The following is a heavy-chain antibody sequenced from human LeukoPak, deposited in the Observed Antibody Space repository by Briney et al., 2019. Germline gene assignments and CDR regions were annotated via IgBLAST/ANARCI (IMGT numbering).Heavy chain of an antibody. CDR2: ISYDGSNK. D-gene: IGHD2-2*01. J-gene: IGHJ4*02. V-gene: IGHV3-30-3*01. CDR1: GFTFSSYT. Sequence: GGSLRLSCAASGFTFSSYTMTWVRQAPGKGLEWVAVISYDGSNKYYADSVKGRFTISRDNAKNSLYLQMNSLRADDTAVYYCARAPTVSVGYCSRSSCQADYWGQGTLVTVSS. CDR3: ARAPTVSVGYCSRSSCQADY.